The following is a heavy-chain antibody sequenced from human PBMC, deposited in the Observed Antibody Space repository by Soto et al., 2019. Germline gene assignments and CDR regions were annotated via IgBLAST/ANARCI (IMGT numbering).Heavy chain of an antibody. CDR1: GFTFSSYW. V-gene: IGHV3-74*02. CDR3: ASDLSGRADV. CDR2: MNEDGVTT. J-gene: IGHJ6*02. Sequence: VQLVESGGGLVRPGGSLRLSCAASGFTFSSYWMHWVRQAPGKGLVWVSRMNEDGVTTDYADSVKGRFTISRDNAKNTLYLQMNSLRVEDTAVYYCASDLSGRADVWGQGTTVTVSS. D-gene: IGHD3-10*01.